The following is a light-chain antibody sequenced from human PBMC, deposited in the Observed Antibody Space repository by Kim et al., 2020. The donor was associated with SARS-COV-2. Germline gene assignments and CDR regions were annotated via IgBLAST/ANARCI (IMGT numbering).Light chain of an antibody. J-gene: IGKJ1*01. CDR2: DAS. CDR1: HSVSSN. Sequence: EIVMTQSPATLSVSPGERATHSCRASHSVSSNLAWYQHKPGQAPRLLIYDASTRATGIPARFSGSGSGTEFTLTISSLQSEDFAVYYCQQYNSWPRTFGQGTKVDIK. CDR3: QQYNSWPRT. V-gene: IGKV3-15*01.